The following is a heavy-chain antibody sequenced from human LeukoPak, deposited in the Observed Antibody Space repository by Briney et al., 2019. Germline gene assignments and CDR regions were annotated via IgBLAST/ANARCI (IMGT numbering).Heavy chain of an antibody. D-gene: IGHD6-19*01. J-gene: IGHJ3*02. CDR1: GGSISSSSYY. CDR2: IYYSGST. V-gene: IGHV4-39*07. CDR3: ARVRSGWYEAFDI. Sequence: SETLSLTCTVSGGSISSSSYYWGWIRQPPGKGLEWIGSIYYSGSTYYNPSLKSRVTISVDTSKNQFSLKLSSVTAADTAVYYCARVRSGWYEAFDIWGQGTMVTVSS.